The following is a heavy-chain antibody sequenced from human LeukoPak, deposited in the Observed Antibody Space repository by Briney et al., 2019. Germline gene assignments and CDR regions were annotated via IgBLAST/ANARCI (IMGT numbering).Heavy chain of an antibody. Sequence: PGGSLRLSCVVSGFTFSSYWMNWVRQAPGKVLEWVASIKQDGSEKKYVDSVKGRFTISRDNAKNSLYLQMNSLRAEDTALYYCARDDARWEVPFDYWGQGSLVTVSS. CDR3: ARDDARWEVPFDY. D-gene: IGHD1-26*01. CDR2: IKQDGSEK. V-gene: IGHV3-7*01. CDR1: GFTFSSYW. J-gene: IGHJ4*02.